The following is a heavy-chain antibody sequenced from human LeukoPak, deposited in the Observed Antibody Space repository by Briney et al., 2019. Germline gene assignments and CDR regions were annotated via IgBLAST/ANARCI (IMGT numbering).Heavy chain of an antibody. CDR3: ARYTIFGVVIDY. D-gene: IGHD3-3*01. Sequence: KPSETLSLTCTVSGGSISSSSYYWGWIRQPPGKGLEWIGSIYYSGSTYYNPSLKSRVTISVDTSKNQFSLKLSSVTAADTAVYYCARYTIFGVVIDYWGQGTLVTVSS. CDR2: IYYSGST. V-gene: IGHV4-39*01. J-gene: IGHJ4*02. CDR1: GGSISSSSYY.